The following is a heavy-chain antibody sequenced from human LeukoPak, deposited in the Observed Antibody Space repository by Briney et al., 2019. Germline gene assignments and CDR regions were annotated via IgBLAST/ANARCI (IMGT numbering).Heavy chain of an antibody. CDR2: IYYSGST. J-gene: IGHJ4*02. CDR3: AGKYYYDSGGYYYVDY. Sequence: SETLSLTCTVSGGSISSYYWSWIRQPPGKGLEWIGYIYYSGSTNYNPSLKSRLTISVDTSKNQFSLKLSSVTAADTAVYYCAGKYYYDSGGYYYVDYWGQGTLVTVSS. V-gene: IGHV4-59*08. D-gene: IGHD3-22*01. CDR1: GGSISSYY.